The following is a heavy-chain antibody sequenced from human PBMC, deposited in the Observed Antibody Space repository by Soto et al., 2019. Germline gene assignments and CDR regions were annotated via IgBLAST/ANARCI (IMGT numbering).Heavy chain of an antibody. CDR1: GGSISSGGYS. D-gene: IGHD4-17*01. CDR2: IYHSGST. CDR3: ASFDYGDASFDY. V-gene: IGHV4-30-2*01. Sequence: QLQLQESGSGLVKPSQTLSLTCAVSGGSISSGGYSWSWIRQPPGKGLEWIGYIYHSGSTYYNPSLNSRVTISVDRSKNQFSLKLSSATAADTAVYYCASFDYGDASFDYWGQGTLVTVSS. J-gene: IGHJ4*02.